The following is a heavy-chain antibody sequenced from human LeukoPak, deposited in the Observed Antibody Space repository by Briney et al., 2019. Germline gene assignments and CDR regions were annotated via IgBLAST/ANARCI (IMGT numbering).Heavy chain of an antibody. CDR3: ARDASPVSTPYCYS. V-gene: IGHV1-2*02. Sequence: GSSVKVPCKASGYTFTEYYKNLVRQAPAPGREWVGWINPNSGGTNHAQKLQGRVTMPRDTSIITAYMEPSALSSDDRAEYYVARDASPVSTPYCYSWEEGALVTVSS. CDR1: GYTFTEYY. D-gene: IGHD5/OR15-5a*01. J-gene: IGHJ4*02. CDR2: INPNSGGT.